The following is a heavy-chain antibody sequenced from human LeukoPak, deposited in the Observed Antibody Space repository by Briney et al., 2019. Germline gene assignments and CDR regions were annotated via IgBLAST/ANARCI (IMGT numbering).Heavy chain of an antibody. CDR1: GYTFTSYD. D-gene: IGHD3-3*01. Sequence: ASVKVSCKASGYTFTSYDINWVRQATGQGLEWMGWMNPNSGNTGYAQKFQGRVTITRNTSISTAYMELSSLRSEDTAVYYCARSDRYYDFWSGYYWGGDYYYYYMDVWGKGTTVTVSS. CDR3: ARSDRYYDFWSGYYWGGDYYYYYMDV. V-gene: IGHV1-8*03. J-gene: IGHJ6*03. CDR2: MNPNSGNT.